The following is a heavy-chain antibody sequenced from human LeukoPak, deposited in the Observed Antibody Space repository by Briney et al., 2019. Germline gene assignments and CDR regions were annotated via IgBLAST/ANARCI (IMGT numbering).Heavy chain of an antibody. D-gene: IGHD3-16*02. V-gene: IGHV4-34*01. CDR2: IYYSGST. CDR3: ARGGYRFDY. CDR1: GGSFSGYY. Sequence: SETLSLTCAVYGGSFSGYYWSWIRQPPGKGLEWIGSIYYSGSTYYNPSLKSRVTISVDTSKNQFSLKLSSVTAADTAVYYCARGGYRFDYWGQGTLVTVSS. J-gene: IGHJ4*02.